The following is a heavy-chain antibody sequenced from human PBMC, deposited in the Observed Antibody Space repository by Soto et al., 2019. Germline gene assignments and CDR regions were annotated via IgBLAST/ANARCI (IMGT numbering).Heavy chain of an antibody. V-gene: IGHV1-18*01. CDR3: ARDPDDYVWGSYRPIDD. CDR2: ISAYNGNT. J-gene: IGHJ4*02. D-gene: IGHD3-16*02. Sequence: GASVKVSCKASGYTFTSYGISWVRQAPGQGLEWMGWISAYNGNTNYAQKLQGRVTMTTDTSTSTAYMELRSLRSDDTAVYYCARDPDDYVWGSYRPIDDWGQGTLVTVSS. CDR1: GYTFTSYG.